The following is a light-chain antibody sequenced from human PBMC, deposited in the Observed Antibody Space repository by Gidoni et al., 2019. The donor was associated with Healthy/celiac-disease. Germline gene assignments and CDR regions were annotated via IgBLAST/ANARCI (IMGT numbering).Light chain of an antibody. Sequence: DIQLTHSPSFLSASVGDRVTITCRASQGISSYLAWYQQKPGKAPKLLIYAASTLQSGVPSRFSGSGSGTEFTLTISILQPEDFATYYCQQLNSYPRGLTFGGGTKVEIK. CDR1: QGISSY. CDR3: QQLNSYPRGLT. CDR2: AAS. J-gene: IGKJ4*01. V-gene: IGKV1-9*01.